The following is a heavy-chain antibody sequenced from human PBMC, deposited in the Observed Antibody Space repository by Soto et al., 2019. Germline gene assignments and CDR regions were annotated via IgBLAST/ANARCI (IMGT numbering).Heavy chain of an antibody. D-gene: IGHD2-21*01. CDR2: IIPIFGTA. V-gene: IGHV1-69*13. J-gene: IGHJ4*02. Sequence: GASGKVSCKASGGTFSSYAISWVRQAPGQGLEWMGGIIPIFGTANYAQKFQGRVTITADESTSTAYMELSSLRSEDTAVYYCARRGVHIFDYWGQGTLVTVSS. CDR1: GGTFSSYA. CDR3: ARRGVHIFDY.